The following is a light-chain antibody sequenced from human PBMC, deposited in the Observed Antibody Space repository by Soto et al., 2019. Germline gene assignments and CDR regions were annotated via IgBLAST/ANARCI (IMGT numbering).Light chain of an antibody. J-gene: IGKJ4*01. CDR3: QQYGSSPWT. CDR2: GAS. V-gene: IGKV3-20*01. CDR1: QRVSSSY. Sequence: EIVLTQSPGTLSLSPGERATLSCRASQRVSSSYLAWYQQKPGQAPRLLIYGASSRATGIPDRFSGSGSGTDFTLTISRLEPEDFAVYYCQQYGSSPWTFGGGTKVDIK.